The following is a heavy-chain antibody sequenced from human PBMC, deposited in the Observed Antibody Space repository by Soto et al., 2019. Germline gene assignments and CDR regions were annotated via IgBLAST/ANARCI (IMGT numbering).Heavy chain of an antibody. CDR1: GFIFSNYA. Sequence: EVQVLESGGGLVQPGGSLRLSCVGSGFIFSNYAMAWVRQAPGKGLEWVSGFGGSGGTYYADSVKGRYTISRDNSKNTLYLQMNSLRVEDTAVYYCAKSQSSLYYMDVWGKGPAVTVSS. V-gene: IGHV3-23*01. J-gene: IGHJ6*03. CDR3: AKSQSSLYYMDV. CDR2: FGGSGGT.